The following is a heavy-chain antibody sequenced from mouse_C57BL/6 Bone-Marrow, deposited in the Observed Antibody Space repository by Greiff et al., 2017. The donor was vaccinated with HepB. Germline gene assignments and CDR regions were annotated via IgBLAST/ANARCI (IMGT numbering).Heavy chain of an antibody. CDR3: TWIYYDYDYYAMDY. J-gene: IGHJ4*01. CDR1: GFTFSDAW. Sequence: EVQLQESGGGLVQPGGSMKLSCAASGFTFSDAWMDWVRQSPEKGLEWVAEIRNKANNHATYYAESVKGRFTISRDDSKSSVYLQMNSLRAEDTGIYYCTWIYYDYDYYAMDYWGQGTSVTVSS. D-gene: IGHD2-4*01. CDR2: IRNKANNHAT. V-gene: IGHV6-6*01.